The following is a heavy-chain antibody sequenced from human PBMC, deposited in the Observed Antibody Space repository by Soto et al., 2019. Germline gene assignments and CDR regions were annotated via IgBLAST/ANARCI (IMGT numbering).Heavy chain of an antibody. CDR3: ARGGDGYNFGAVY. CDR2: ISTYYGNT. CDR1: GGTLGSYA. V-gene: IGHV1-69*13. D-gene: IGHD2-21*01. J-gene: IGHJ4*02. Sequence: SVKVSCKASGGTLGSYAINWVRQAPRQGPEWMGWISTYYGNTNYAQKFQGRVTVTADESTNTVYMELRSLRSDDTAVYYCARGGDGYNFGAVYWGQGTPVTVSS.